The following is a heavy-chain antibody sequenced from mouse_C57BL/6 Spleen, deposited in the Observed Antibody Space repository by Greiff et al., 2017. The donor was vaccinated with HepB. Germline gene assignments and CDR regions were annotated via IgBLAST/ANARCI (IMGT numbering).Heavy chain of an antibody. CDR3: ARHAKLTGTGVYYFDY. J-gene: IGHJ2*01. D-gene: IGHD4-1*01. CDR2: ISSGGSYT. Sequence: EVQGVESGGDLVKPGGSLKLSCAASGFTFSSHGMSWVRQTPDKRLEWVATISSGGSYTYYPDSVKGRFTISRDNAKNTLYLQMSSLKSEDTAMYYCARHAKLTGTGVYYFDYWGQGTTLTVSS. V-gene: IGHV5-6*01. CDR1: GFTFSSHG.